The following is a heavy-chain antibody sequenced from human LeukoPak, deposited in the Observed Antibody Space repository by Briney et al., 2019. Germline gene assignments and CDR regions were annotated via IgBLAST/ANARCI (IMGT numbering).Heavy chain of an antibody. CDR2: IYYSGST. D-gene: IGHD1-1*01. CDR1: GGSISSSSYY. CDR3: ARDWNRYAY. J-gene: IGHJ4*02. V-gene: IGHV4-39*07. Sequence: PSETLSLTCTVSGGSISSSSYYWGWIRQPPGKGLEWIGSIYYSGSTYYNPSLKSRVTISLDTSKNQFSLKLSSVTAADTAVYYCARDWNRYAYWGQGTLVTVSS.